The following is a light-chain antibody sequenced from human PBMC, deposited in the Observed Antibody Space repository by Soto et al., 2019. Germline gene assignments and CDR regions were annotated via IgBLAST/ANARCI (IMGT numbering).Light chain of an antibody. CDR2: GNS. V-gene: IGLV1-40*01. J-gene: IGLJ1*01. CDR1: SSNIGAGYD. CDR3: QSYDSSLSVNYV. Sequence: QSVLTQPPSVSGAQGQRVTISCPGSSSNIGAGYDVHWYQQLPGTAPKLLIYGNSNRPSGVPDRFSGSKSGTSASLAITGLQAEDEADYYCQSYDSSLSVNYVFGTGTKLTVL.